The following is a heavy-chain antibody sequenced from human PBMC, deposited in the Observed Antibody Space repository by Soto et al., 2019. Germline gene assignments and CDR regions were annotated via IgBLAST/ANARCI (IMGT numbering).Heavy chain of an antibody. D-gene: IGHD3-10*01. CDR3: AKSSVSYYWSTSDY. CDR1: GFTFSSYA. CDR2: ISGSGGST. Sequence: EVQLLESGGGLVQPGGSLRLSCAASGFTFSSYAMSWVRQAPGKGLEWVSAISGSGGSTYYADSVKGRFTISRDNSKNTLYLQMNSLRAEDTAVHYCAKSSVSYYWSTSDYWGQGTLVTVSS. V-gene: IGHV3-23*01. J-gene: IGHJ4*02.